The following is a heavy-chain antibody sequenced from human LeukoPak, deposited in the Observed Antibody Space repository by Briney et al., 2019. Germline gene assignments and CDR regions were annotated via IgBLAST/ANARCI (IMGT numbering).Heavy chain of an antibody. D-gene: IGHD6-19*01. CDR1: GGFSDIDY. J-gene: IGHJ5*02. V-gene: IGHV4-4*07. CDR3: AKDLGINTGWFGFDP. Sequence: SETLSLSCNVSGGFSDIDYLSWIRRSAGKGLEWIGRIYTGGSTNYNPSLKTRVSMSLDKSKKQVSLNLTSVTAADTAVYYCAKDLGINTGWFGFDPWGQGTLVTVSS. CDR2: IYTGGST.